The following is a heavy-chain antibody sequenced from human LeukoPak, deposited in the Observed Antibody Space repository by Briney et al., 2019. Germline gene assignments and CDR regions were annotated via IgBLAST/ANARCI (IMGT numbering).Heavy chain of an antibody. CDR1: GGSISSSSYY. CDR3: ARHGPRAGLRFLEWLFTY. Sequence: PSETLSLTRTVSGGSISSSSYYWGWIRQPPGKGLEWIGSIYYSGSTYYNPSLKSRVTISVDTSKNQFSLKLSSVTAADTAVYYCARHGPRAGLRFLEWLFTYWGQGTLVTVSS. V-gene: IGHV4-39*01. D-gene: IGHD3-3*01. CDR2: IYYSGST. J-gene: IGHJ4*02.